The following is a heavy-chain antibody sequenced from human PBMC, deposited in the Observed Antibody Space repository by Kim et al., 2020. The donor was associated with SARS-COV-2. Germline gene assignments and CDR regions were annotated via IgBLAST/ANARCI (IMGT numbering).Heavy chain of an antibody. CDR2: SGSST. V-gene: IGHV3-23*01. Sequence: SGSSTHYADSVKGRFTISRDNSKNTLFLQMNSLRAEDTAVYYCARGSGGYWGQGTLVTVSS. CDR3: ARGSGGY. J-gene: IGHJ4*02. D-gene: IGHD3-10*01.